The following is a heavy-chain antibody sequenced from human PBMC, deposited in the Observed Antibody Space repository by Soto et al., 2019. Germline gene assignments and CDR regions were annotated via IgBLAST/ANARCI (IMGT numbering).Heavy chain of an antibody. CDR3: ARDPGSGYYYYFDY. J-gene: IGHJ4*02. V-gene: IGHV3-30-3*01. CDR1: GFTFSSYA. Sequence: QVQLVESGGGVVQPGRSLRLSCAASGFTFSSYAMHRVRQAPGKGLEWVAVISYDGSNKYYADSVKGRFTISRDNSKNTLYLQMNSLRAEDTAVYYCARDPGSGYYYYFDYWGQGTLVTVSS. CDR2: ISYDGSNK. D-gene: IGHD3-22*01.